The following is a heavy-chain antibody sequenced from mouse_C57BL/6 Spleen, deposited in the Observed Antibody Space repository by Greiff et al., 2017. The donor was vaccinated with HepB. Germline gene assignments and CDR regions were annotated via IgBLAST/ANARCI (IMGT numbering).Heavy chain of an antibody. D-gene: IGHD1-1*01. Sequence: EVHLVESGGGLVKPGGSLKLSCAASGFTFSDYGMHWVRQAPEKGLEWVAYISSGSCTIYYADTVKGRFTISRDNAKNTLFLHMTSLRSEDTAMYYCLYCDWYFDVWGTGTTVTVSS. CDR3: LYCDWYFDV. V-gene: IGHV5-17*01. J-gene: IGHJ1*03. CDR2: ISSGSCTI. CDR1: GFTFSDYG.